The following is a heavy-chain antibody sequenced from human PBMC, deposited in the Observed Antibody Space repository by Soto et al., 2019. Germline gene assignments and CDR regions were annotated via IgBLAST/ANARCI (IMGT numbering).Heavy chain of an antibody. Sequence: LPKAVSGGIPSRCCNFLCRLLHPPRKGLEWIGYIYHSGSTYYNPSLKSRVTISVDTSKNQLSLKLSSVTAADTAVYYCVLLKNRRPPRSTVFRGQ. CDR3: VLLKNRRPPRSTVF. V-gene: IGHV4-30-2*01. D-gene: IGHD4-4*01. J-gene: IGHJ1*01. CDR1: GGIPSRCCNF. CDR2: IYHSGST.